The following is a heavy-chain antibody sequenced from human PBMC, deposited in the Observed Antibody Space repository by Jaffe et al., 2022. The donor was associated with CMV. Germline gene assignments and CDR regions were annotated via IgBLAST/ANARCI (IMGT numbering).Heavy chain of an antibody. CDR3: AKDRGIAVAGSDAFDI. J-gene: IGHJ3*02. Sequence: EVQLVESGGGLVQPGRSLRLSCAASGFTFDDYAMHWVRQAPGKGLEWVSGISWNSGSIGYADSVKGRFTISRDNAKNSLYLQMNSLRAEDTALYYCAKDRGIAVAGSDAFDIWGQGTMVTVSS. D-gene: IGHD6-19*01. CDR2: ISWNSGSI. CDR1: GFTFDDYA. V-gene: IGHV3-9*01.